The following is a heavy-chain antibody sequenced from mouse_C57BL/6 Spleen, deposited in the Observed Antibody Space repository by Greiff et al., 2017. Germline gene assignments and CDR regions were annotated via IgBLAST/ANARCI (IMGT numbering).Heavy chain of an antibody. D-gene: IGHD2-3*01. Sequence: QVQLQQPGAELVMPGASVKLSCKASGYNFTSYWMHWVKQRPGQGLEWIGEIDPSDSYTNYNQKFKGKSTVTVDKASSTAYMQLSSLTSEDSAVYYCARGDGYYNDAMDYWGQGTSVTVSS. CDR3: ARGDGYYNDAMDY. V-gene: IGHV1-69*01. J-gene: IGHJ4*01. CDR2: IDPSDSYT. CDR1: GYNFTSYW.